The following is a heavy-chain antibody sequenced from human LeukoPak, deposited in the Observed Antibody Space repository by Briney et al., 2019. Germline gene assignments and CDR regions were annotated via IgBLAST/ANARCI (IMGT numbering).Heavy chain of an antibody. CDR3: ARGLMVRGVIAYYYYMDV. Sequence: ASVKVSCKASGYTFTGYYMHWVRQAPGQGLEWMGWINRNSGGTNYAQKFQGRVTMTRDTSISTAYMELSRLRSDDTAVYYCARGLMVRGVIAYYYYMDVWGKGTTVTVSS. J-gene: IGHJ6*03. V-gene: IGHV1-2*02. CDR2: INRNSGGT. CDR1: GYTFTGYY. D-gene: IGHD3-10*01.